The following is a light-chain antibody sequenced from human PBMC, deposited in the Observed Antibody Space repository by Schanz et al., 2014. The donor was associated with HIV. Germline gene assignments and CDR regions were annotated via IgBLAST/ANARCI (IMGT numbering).Light chain of an antibody. CDR2: GAS. V-gene: IGKV3-20*01. Sequence: EIVMTQSPVTLSVSPGDRATLSCRASQSVSSRYLAWYQQKPGQAPRLLIYGASRRATGIPDRFSGSGSGTDFTLTISRLEPEDFAVYYCQQYGSSPLFGQGTKVEIK. CDR3: QQYGSSPL. J-gene: IGKJ1*01. CDR1: QSVSSRY.